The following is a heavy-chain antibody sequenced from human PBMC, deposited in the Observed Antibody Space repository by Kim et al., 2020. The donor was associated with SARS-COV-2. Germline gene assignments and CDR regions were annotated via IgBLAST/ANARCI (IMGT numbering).Heavy chain of an antibody. V-gene: IGHV3-21*01. J-gene: IGHJ4*02. Sequence: GGSLRLSCAASGFTFSSYTMNWVRQAPGKGLEWVSSISSSDSYIYYSDSVRGRFTISRDNSENSLYLQMNSLRAEDTAVYYCAREAFCGGDCYFFYFDYWGQGTLVTVSS. CDR2: ISSSDSYI. CDR1: GFTFSSYT. CDR3: AREAFCGGDCYFFYFDY. D-gene: IGHD2-21*01.